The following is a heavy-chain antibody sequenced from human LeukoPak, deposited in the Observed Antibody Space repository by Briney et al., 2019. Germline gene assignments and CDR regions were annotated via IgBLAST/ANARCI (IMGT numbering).Heavy chain of an antibody. D-gene: IGHD5/OR15-5a*01. J-gene: IGHJ6*03. CDR2: INHSGST. V-gene: IGHV4-34*01. CDR3: ARAVYVGYYYYYMDV. Sequence: SETLSLTCAVYGGSFSGYYWSWIRQPPGKGLEWIGEINHSGSTNYNPSLKSRVTISVDTSKNQLSLKLSSVTAADTAVYYCARAVYVGYYYYYMDVWGKGTTVTVSS. CDR1: GGSFSGYY.